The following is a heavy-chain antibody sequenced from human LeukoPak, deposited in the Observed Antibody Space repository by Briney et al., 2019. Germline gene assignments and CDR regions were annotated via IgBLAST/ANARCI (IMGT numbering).Heavy chain of an antibody. Sequence: GGSLRLSCAASGFTFSSYAMHWVRQAPGKGLEWVAVISYDGSNKYYADSVKGRFTISRDNPKNTLYLQMNSLRAEDTAVYYCARSYCSSTSCYHNWFDPWGQGTLVTVSS. V-gene: IGHV3-30-3*01. J-gene: IGHJ5*02. CDR3: ARSYCSSTSCYHNWFDP. D-gene: IGHD2-2*01. CDR2: ISYDGSNK. CDR1: GFTFSSYA.